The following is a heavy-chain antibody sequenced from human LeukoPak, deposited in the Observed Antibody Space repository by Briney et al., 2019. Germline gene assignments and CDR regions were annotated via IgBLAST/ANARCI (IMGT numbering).Heavy chain of an antibody. D-gene: IGHD6-13*01. V-gene: IGHV3-23*01. CDR3: AKASAGSSWYLGDDY. CDR1: GFIFSSYS. Sequence: GGSLRLSCAASGFIFSSYSMDWVRQAPGKGLEWVSGMSDSGVSSYYADSVKGRFTISRDNSKNTLYLQMNSLRAEDTAVYYCAKASAGSSWYLGDDYWGQGSLVTVSS. CDR2: MSDSGVSS. J-gene: IGHJ4*02.